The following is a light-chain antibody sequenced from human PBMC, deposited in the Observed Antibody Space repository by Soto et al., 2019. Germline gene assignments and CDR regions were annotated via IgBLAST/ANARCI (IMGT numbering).Light chain of an antibody. CDR2: EVT. CDR3: CSYAGSSTTV. CDR1: SSDVGNYNF. Sequence: QSALTQPASVSGSPGQSITISCTGTSSDVGNYNFVSWYQQHPGKAPKLMIYEVTKRPSGVSNRFSGSKSGNTASLTISGLQAEDEADYYCCSYAGSSTTVFGGGTKLTVL. V-gene: IGLV2-23*02. J-gene: IGLJ2*01.